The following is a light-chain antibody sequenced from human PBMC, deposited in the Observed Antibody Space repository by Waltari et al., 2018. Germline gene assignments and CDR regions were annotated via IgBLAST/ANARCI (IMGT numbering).Light chain of an antibody. CDR2: KDS. Sequence: SYELTHPPSVSVSPGQTARTTCSGDALPRQYAYWYRQKQGQAPLLLIYKDSERPSGIPERFSGSTSGTKVTLIISGVQAEDEADYYCQSSDPSGNLEVFGGGTKLTVL. CDR1: ALPRQY. V-gene: IGLV3-25*02. J-gene: IGLJ2*01. CDR3: QSSDPSGNLEV.